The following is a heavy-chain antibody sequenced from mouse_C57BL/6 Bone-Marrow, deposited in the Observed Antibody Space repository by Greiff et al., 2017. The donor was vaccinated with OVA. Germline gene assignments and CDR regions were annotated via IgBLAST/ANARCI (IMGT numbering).Heavy chain of an antibody. J-gene: IGHJ3*01. Sequence: EVKLMESGAGLVKPGGSLKLSCAASGFTFSSYAMSWVSQTPEKRLEWVAYIRSGGDYIYYADNVKGRFTISRDNARTTLYLQMSSLKSEDISMYYSTSITTVPSVGIAYWGQGTLVTVSA. D-gene: IGHD1-1*01. CDR1: GFTFSSYA. CDR3: TSITTVPSVGIAY. CDR2: IRSGGDYI. V-gene: IGHV5-9-1*02.